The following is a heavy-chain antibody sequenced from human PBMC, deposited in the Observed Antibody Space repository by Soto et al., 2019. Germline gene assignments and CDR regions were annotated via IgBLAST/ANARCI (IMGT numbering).Heavy chain of an antibody. CDR1: GGSISSYY. D-gene: IGHD2-2*01. V-gene: IGHV4-59*08. CDR2: IYYSGST. CDR3: ARHGPVMSVVPAAMYGYFDY. J-gene: IGHJ4*02. Sequence: PSETLSLTCTVSGGSISSYYWSWIRQPPGKGLEWIGYIYYSGSTNYNPSLKSRVTISVDTSKNQFSLKLSSVTAADTAVYYCARHGPVMSVVPAAMYGYFDYWGQGTLVTVSS.